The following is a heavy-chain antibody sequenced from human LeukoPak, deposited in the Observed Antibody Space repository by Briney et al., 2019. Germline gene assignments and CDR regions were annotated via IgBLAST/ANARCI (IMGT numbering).Heavy chain of an antibody. CDR1: GAYISSNDQY. Sequence: PSQTLSLTCTVSGAYISSNDQYWSWIRQHPRKGLEWIGYTHHTRNTYYNPSLKSRLTISVDTSRNQFYLKLSSVTAADTAVYYCATYGGVRGLSFDYWGQGTLVTVSS. D-gene: IGHD3-10*01. CDR2: THHTRNT. CDR3: ATYGGVRGLSFDY. V-gene: IGHV4-31*03. J-gene: IGHJ4*02.